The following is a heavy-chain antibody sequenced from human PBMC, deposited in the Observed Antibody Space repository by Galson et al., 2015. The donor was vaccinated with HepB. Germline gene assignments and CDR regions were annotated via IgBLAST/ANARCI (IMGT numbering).Heavy chain of an antibody. V-gene: IGHV1-69*04. CDR1: GGTFSSYA. Sequence: SVKVSCKASGGTFSSYAISWVRQAPGQGLEWMGRIIPILSIANYAQKFQGRVTITADKSTSTAYMELSSLRSEDTAVYYCARNREKAPYDSSGYYYYGMDVWGQGTTVTVSS. CDR3: ARNREKAPYDSSGYYYYGMDV. D-gene: IGHD3-22*01. CDR2: IIPILSIA. J-gene: IGHJ6*02.